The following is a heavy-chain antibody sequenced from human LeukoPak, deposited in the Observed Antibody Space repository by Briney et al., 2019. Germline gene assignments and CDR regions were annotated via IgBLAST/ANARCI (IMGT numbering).Heavy chain of an antibody. CDR3: ARDRFGSSSSIEYWDLRWGYAFDI. V-gene: IGHV3-7*01. D-gene: IGHD6-6*01. Sequence: PGGSLRLSCAASGFTFSSYWMSWVRQAPGKGLEWVANIKQDGSEKHYVDSVKGRFTISRDNAKNSLYLQMNSLRAEDTAVYYCARDRFGSSSSIEYWDLRWGYAFDIWGQGTMVTVSS. CDR2: IKQDGSEK. J-gene: IGHJ3*02. CDR1: GFTFSSYW.